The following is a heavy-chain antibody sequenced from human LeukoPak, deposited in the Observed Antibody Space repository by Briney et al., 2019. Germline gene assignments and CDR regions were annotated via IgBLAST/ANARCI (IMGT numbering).Heavy chain of an antibody. J-gene: IGHJ3*02. V-gene: IGHV3-64*01. CDR2: ISSNGGST. CDR3: ARGYGDFDAFDI. D-gene: IGHD4-17*01. CDR1: GFTFSSYA. Sequence: GGSRRLSCAASGFTFSSYAMHWVRQAPGKGLEYVSAISSNGGSTYYANSVKGRFTISRDNSKNTLYLQMGSLRAEDMAVYYCARGYGDFDAFDIWGQGTMVTVSS.